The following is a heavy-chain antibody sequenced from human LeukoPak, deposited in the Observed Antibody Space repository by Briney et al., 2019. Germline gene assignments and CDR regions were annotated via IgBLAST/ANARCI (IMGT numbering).Heavy chain of an antibody. V-gene: IGHV4-59*01. D-gene: IGHD3-3*01. CDR2: IYYSGST. Sequence: SGTLSLTCAVSGGSISSYYWSWIRQPPGKGLEWIGFIYYSGSTSYNSSLKSRVTISLDTSKNQFSLKLSSVTAADTAVYYCSRLLWSGYSTPPGPFDYWGQGTLVTVSS. CDR1: GGSISSYY. J-gene: IGHJ4*02. CDR3: SRLLWSGYSTPPGPFDY.